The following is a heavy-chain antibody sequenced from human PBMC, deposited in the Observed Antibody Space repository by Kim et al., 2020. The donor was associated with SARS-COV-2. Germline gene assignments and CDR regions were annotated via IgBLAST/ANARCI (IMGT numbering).Heavy chain of an antibody. J-gene: IGHJ4*02. Sequence: GGSRRLSCAASGFTVSNHYLSWVRQAPGKGLEWISMIHTDGTTYYADSVMGRFTISRDTSKNTLYLQMNSLRAEDTAVYYCRRGHWGDSPSWGQGTRITISS. CDR2: IHTDGTT. CDR3: RRGHWGDSPS. D-gene: IGHD2-21*02. V-gene: IGHV3-53*01. CDR1: GFTVSNHY.